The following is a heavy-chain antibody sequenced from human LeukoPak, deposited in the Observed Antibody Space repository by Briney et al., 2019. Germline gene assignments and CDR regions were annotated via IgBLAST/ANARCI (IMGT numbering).Heavy chain of an antibody. D-gene: IGHD3-22*01. V-gene: IGHV4-59*12. Sequence: GTLRLSCAASGFTFSNYGMSWVRQPPGKALEWIGNIFYSGSTYYSPSLKSRVTISLDTSRNQFSLELNSVTAADTAVYYCAKSNGYGLIDIWGQGTMVTVSS. CDR2: IFYSGST. J-gene: IGHJ3*02. CDR3: AKSNGYGLIDI. CDR1: GFTFSNYG.